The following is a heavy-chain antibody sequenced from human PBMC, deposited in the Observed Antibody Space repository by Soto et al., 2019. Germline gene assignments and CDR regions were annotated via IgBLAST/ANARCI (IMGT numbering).Heavy chain of an antibody. Sequence: QVQLVQSGAEVKKPGSSVTVSCKASGGTSSSYTIGGVRQATGQGLEWMGGIIPIIGTANYAQKFQGRVTITADESTSTAYMELSSLRSEDTAVYYCARGNHRWLQLWYFDLWGRGTLVTVSS. CDR2: IIPIIGTA. CDR1: GGTSSSYT. D-gene: IGHD5-12*01. J-gene: IGHJ2*01. V-gene: IGHV1-69*12. CDR3: ARGNHRWLQLWYFDL.